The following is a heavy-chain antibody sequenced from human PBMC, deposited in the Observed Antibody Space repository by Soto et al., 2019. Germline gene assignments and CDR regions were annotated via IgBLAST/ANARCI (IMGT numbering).Heavy chain of an antibody. J-gene: IGHJ5*02. CDR1: RVVFSNYW. CDR3: AAIDHGSES. V-gene: IGHV3-7*01. Sequence: GGSLRLSCAASRVVFSNYWMSWVRRAPGKGLEWLANINQDGSGRYHADSVKGRFTISRDNAENSLYLQMNGLRVEDTAVYYCAAIDHGSESWGQGTLVTVSS. D-gene: IGHD2-2*02. CDR2: INQDGSGR.